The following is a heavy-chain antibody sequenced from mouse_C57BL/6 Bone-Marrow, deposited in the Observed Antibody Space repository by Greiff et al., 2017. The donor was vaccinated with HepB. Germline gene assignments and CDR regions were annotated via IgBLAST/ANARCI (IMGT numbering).Heavy chain of an antibody. D-gene: IGHD1-1*01. CDR1: GYTFTSYG. CDR2: IYPRSGNT. CDR3: ARWDYYGSRGDYYAMDY. J-gene: IGHJ4*01. Sequence: VQLQQSGAELARPGASVKLSCKASGYTFTSYGISWVKQRTGQGLEWIGEIYPRSGNTYYNEKFKGKATLTADKSSSTAYMQLSSLTSEDSAVYYCARWDYYGSRGDYYAMDYWGQGTSVTVSS. V-gene: IGHV1-81*01.